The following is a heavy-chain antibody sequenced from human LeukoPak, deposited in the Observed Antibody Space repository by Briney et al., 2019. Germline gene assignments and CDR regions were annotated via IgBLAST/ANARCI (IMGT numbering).Heavy chain of an antibody. V-gene: IGHV5-51*01. CDR3: ARFGRQQLLTGFDY. CDR2: IYPGDSDT. J-gene: IGHJ4*02. Sequence: GESLKISCKGSGYSFTSYWIAWVLQMPGKGLEWMGIIYPGDSDTRYSPSFRGQVTISADKSISTAYLQWSSLKASDIAMYYCARFGRQQLLTGFDYWGQGTLVTVSS. D-gene: IGHD6-13*01. CDR1: GYSFTSYW.